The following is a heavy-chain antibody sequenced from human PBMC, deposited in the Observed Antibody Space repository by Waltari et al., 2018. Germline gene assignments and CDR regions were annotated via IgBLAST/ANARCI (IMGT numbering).Heavy chain of an antibody. J-gene: IGHJ3*01. V-gene: IGHV5-10-1*03. CDR1: GYTFTNYW. Sequence: EVQLVQSGAEVKKPGESLKISCTGSGYTFTNYWITWVRQMHGKGLEWLGRIDPGASYINYSPSFQGHVTMSTDKSITTSYLQWSSLEASDTAIYYCARLGVTKGVVAHDGFDVWGQGTMVTVSP. D-gene: IGHD2-15*01. CDR3: ARLGVTKGVVAHDGFDV. CDR2: IDPGASYI.